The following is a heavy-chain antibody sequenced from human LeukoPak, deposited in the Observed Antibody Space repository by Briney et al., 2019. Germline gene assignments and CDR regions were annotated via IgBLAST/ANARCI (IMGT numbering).Heavy chain of an antibody. CDR1: GGSISSYY. Sequence: SETLSLTCTVSGGSISSYYWSWIRQPAGKGLEWIGRIYTSGSTNYNPSLKSRVTMSVDTSKNQFSLKLSSVTAADTAVYYCARDGKGTSCQRGCGHYYYYMDVWGKGTTVTISS. D-gene: IGHD2-2*01. CDR2: IYTSGST. J-gene: IGHJ6*03. V-gene: IGHV4-4*07. CDR3: ARDGKGTSCQRGCGHYYYYMDV.